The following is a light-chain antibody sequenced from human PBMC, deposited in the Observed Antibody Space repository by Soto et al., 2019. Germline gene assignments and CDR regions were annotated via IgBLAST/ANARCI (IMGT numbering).Light chain of an antibody. V-gene: IGKV3-11*01. Sequence: EIXLTQSPATLSLSPGERATLSCRASQSVSSYLAWYQQKPGQAPRLLIYDASSRATGIPAGFSGSGSGTDFTLTISSLEPEDFAVYYCQQRSNWPVTFGQGTKV. CDR2: DAS. J-gene: IGKJ1*01. CDR3: QQRSNWPVT. CDR1: QSVSSY.